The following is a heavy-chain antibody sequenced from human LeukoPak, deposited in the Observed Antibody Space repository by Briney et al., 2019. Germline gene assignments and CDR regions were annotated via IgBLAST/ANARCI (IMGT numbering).Heavy chain of an antibody. D-gene: IGHD3-16*01. J-gene: IGHJ4*02. V-gene: IGHV1-18*01. Sequence: ASVNVSCNSSGYTFTSYGNSWVRLAPGQGLEWMGWISVYNVNTNYAQKFQGRVTMTTDTSTSTAYMELRSLRSDDTAVYCCARVLCGATALDFWGQGTLVTVSS. CDR3: ARVLCGATALDF. CDR1: GYTFTSYG. CDR2: ISVYNVNT.